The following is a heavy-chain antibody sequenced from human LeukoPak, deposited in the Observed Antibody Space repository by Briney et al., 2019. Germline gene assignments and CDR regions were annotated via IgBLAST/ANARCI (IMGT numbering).Heavy chain of an antibody. J-gene: IGHJ4*02. CDR3: ARGGDSLWELQAPLDY. CDR1: GFTFSSYG. V-gene: IGHV3-33*01. CDR2: IWYDGSNK. D-gene: IGHD1-26*01. Sequence: GGSLRLSCAASGFTFSSYGMHWVRQAPGKGLEWVAVIWYDGSNKYYADSVKGRFTISRDNSKNTLYLQMNSLRAEDTAVYYCARGGDSLWELQAPLDYWGQGTLVTVSS.